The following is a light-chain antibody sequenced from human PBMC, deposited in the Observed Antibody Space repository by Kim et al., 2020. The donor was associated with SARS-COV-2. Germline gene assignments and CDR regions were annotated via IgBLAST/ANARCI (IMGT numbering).Light chain of an antibody. V-gene: IGKV3-11*01. J-gene: IGKJ4*01. CDR3: QQRNSWPPAVT. CDR2: DAS. CDR1: QNIDTY. Sequence: PGERATLSCRASQNIDTYLAWYQQRPGQAPRLLVYDASNRATGGPDRFSSSGSRTDFTLTISSLEPEDFSIYYCQQRNSWPPAVTFGGGTKVDIK.